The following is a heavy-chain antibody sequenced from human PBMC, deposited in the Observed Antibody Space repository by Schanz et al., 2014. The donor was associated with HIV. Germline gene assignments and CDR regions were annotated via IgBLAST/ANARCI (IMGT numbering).Heavy chain of an antibody. CDR2: MNPNSGNT. D-gene: IGHD2-2*03. CDR1: GYTFTSYD. Sequence: QLVQSGAEVKKPGASVRVSCKTSGYTFTSYDINWVRQATGQGLEWMGWMNPNSGNTGYAQKLKGRVTMHLSTSISTAYMELSSLRSEDTAVYYCAREVDIVVVPAAIVGWFDPWGQGTLVTVSS. J-gene: IGHJ5*02. V-gene: IGHV1-8*01. CDR3: AREVDIVVVPAAIVGWFDP.